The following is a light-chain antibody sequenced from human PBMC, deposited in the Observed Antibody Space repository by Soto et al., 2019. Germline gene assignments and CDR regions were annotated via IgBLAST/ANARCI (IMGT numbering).Light chain of an antibody. Sequence: EIVLTQSPGTLSLSPGERATLSCRASQSVSSYLAWYQQKPGLAPRLLIYDASNRATGIPARFSGSGSGTDFTLTISSLEPEDFAVYYCQQRSNWPAITFGQGTRLEIK. CDR2: DAS. CDR3: QQRSNWPAIT. V-gene: IGKV3-11*01. CDR1: QSVSSY. J-gene: IGKJ5*01.